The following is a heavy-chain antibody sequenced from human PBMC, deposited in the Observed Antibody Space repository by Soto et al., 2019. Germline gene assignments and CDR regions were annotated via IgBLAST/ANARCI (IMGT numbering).Heavy chain of an antibody. V-gene: IGHV4-39*01. CDR1: AGIIITGRYY. Sequence: PQALPVTCTVSAGIIITGRYYLFCLRQPPGKGLEWIGSIYYSGSTYYNPSLKSRVTISVDTSKNQFSLKLSSVTAADTAVYYCASQQLVHYYYGMDVWGQGTTVT. CDR2: IYYSGST. CDR3: ASQQLVHYYYGMDV. J-gene: IGHJ6*02. D-gene: IGHD6-13*01.